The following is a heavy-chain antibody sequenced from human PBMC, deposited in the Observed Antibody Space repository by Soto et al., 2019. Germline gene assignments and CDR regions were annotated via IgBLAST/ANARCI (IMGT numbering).Heavy chain of an antibody. CDR1: GYTFTSYY. CDR3: ARDVGLTYYYDSKGRNDAFDI. V-gene: IGHV1-46*01. J-gene: IGHJ3*02. Sequence: ASVKVSCKASGYTFTSYYMHWVRQAPGQGLEWMGIINPSGGSTSYAQKFQGRVTMTRDTSTSTVYMELSSLRSEDTAVYYCARDVGLTYYYDSKGRNDAFDIWGQGTLATVSS. D-gene: IGHD3-22*01. CDR2: INPSGGST.